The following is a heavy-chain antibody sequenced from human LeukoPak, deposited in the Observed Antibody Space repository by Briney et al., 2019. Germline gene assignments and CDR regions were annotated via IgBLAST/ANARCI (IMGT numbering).Heavy chain of an antibody. CDR1: GFTFSSYG. J-gene: IGHJ4*02. Sequence: HPGRSLRLSCAASGFTFSSYGMHWVRQAPGKGLEWVAVISYDGSNKYYADSVKGRFTISRDNSKNTLYLQMNSLRAEDTAVYYCAKGYDSSGHGLLFDYWGQGTVVTVSS. D-gene: IGHD3-22*01. V-gene: IGHV3-30*18. CDR2: ISYDGSNK. CDR3: AKGYDSSGHGLLFDY.